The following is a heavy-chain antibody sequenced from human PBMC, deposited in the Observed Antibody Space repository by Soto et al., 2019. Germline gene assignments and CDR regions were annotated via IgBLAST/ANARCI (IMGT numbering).Heavy chain of an antibody. CDR1: GGSFSGYY. CDR3: ARGALYYGGAPFDC. J-gene: IGHJ4*02. D-gene: IGHD4-17*01. CDR2: INHSGST. V-gene: IGHV4-34*01. Sequence: SETLSLTCAVYGGSFSGYYWSWVRQPPGKGLEWIGEINHSGSTNYNPSLKSRVTISVDTSKDQFSLKLTSVTAADTAVYYCARGALYYGGAPFDCWGQGTLVTVSS.